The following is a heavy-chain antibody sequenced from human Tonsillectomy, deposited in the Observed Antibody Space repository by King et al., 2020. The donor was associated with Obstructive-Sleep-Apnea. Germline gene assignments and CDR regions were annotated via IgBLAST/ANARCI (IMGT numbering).Heavy chain of an antibody. Sequence: VQLVESGGRLVKPGGSLRLSCAASGFTFSDYYMSWIRQAPGKGLERVSYISSSSSYTNYADSVKGRFTISRDNAKNSLYLQMNSLRAEDTAVYYCARDQVATQDDPLDYWGQGTLVTVSS. D-gene: IGHD5-12*01. CDR2: ISSSSSYT. CDR3: ARDQVATQDDPLDY. V-gene: IGHV3-11*06. J-gene: IGHJ4*02. CDR1: GFTFSDYY.